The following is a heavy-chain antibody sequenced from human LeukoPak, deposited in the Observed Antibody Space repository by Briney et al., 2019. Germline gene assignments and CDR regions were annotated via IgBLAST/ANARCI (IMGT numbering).Heavy chain of an antibody. V-gene: IGHV3-33*01. CDR3: ARHGYNYGFDY. CDR2: IWYDGSNK. D-gene: IGHD5-24*01. Sequence: GGSLRLSCAASGFTFSSYGMHWVRQAPGKGLEWVAVIWYDGSNKYYADSVKGRFTISRDISKNTLYLQMNSLSAEDTAVYYCARHGYNYGFDYWGQGTLVTVSS. J-gene: IGHJ4*02. CDR1: GFTFSSYG.